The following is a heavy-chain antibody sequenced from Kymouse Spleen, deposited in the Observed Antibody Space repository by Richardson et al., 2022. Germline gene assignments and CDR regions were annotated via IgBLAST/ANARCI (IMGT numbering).Heavy chain of an antibody. V-gene: IGHV4-34*01. CDR3: ARGGLLWSSPGMDV. CDR2: INHSGST. D-gene: IGHD3-10*01. Sequence: QVQLQQWGAGLLKPSETLSLTCAVYGGSFSGYYWSWIRQPPGKGLEWIGEINHSGSTNYNPSLKSRVTISVDTSKNQFSLKLSSVTAADTAVYYCARGGLLWSSPGMDVWGQGTTVTVSS. J-gene: IGHJ6*02. CDR1: GGSFSGYY.